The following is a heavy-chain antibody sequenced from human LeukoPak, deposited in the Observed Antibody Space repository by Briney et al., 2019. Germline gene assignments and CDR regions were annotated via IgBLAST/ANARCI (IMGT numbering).Heavy chain of an antibody. J-gene: IGHJ6*02. CDR2: ISGSGGST. D-gene: IGHD3-3*01. CDR1: GFTFSSYA. V-gene: IGHV3-23*01. Sequence: GGSLRLSCAASGFTFSSYAMSWVRQAPGKGLEWVSAISGSGGSTYYADSVKGRFTISRDNSKNTLYLQMNSLRAEDTAVYYCARGRYDFWSGYYPYGMDVWGQGTTVTVSS. CDR3: ARGRYDFWSGYYPYGMDV.